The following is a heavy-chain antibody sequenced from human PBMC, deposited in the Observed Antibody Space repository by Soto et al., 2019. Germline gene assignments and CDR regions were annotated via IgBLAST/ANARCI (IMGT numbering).Heavy chain of an antibody. V-gene: IGHV4-61*01. CDR1: GGSVSSGSYY. D-gene: IGHD2-15*01. CDR3: ARDDRYCSGGSCYL. CDR2: IYYSGST. Sequence: KTSETLSLTCTVSGGSVSSGSYYWSWIRQPPGKGLEWIGYIYYSGSTNYNPSLKSRVTISVDTSKNQFSLKLSSVTAADTAVYYCARDDRYCSGGSCYLWGQGTLVTVSS. J-gene: IGHJ5*02.